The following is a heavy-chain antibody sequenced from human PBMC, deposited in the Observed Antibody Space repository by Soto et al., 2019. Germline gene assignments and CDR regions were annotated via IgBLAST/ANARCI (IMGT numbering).Heavy chain of an antibody. V-gene: IGHV3-30-3*01. D-gene: IGHD1-7*01. CDR1: GFTFSSYA. J-gene: IGHJ6*02. CDR2: ISYDGSNK. Sequence: QVQLVESGGGVVQPGRSLRLSCAASGFTFSSYAMHWVRQAPGKGLEWVAVISYDGSNKYYADSVQGRFTISRDNSKNTLYLPMNSLRAEDTAVYYCERGDEVSGTYGMAVWGQGTTVTVSS. CDR3: ERGDEVSGTYGMAV.